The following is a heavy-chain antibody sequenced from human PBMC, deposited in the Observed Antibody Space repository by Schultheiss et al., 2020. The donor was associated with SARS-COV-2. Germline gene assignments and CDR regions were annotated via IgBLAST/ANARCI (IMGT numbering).Heavy chain of an antibody. CDR1: GFTFSDYY. CDR2: ISSSSSYT. J-gene: IGHJ4*02. CDR3: AREALGLYYYNSGGYFDY. V-gene: IGHV3-11*06. Sequence: GESLKISCAASGFTFSDYYMSWIRQAPGKGLEWVSYISSSSSYTNYADSVKGRFTISRDNAKNSLYLQMNSLRAEDTAVYYCAREALGLYYYNSGGYFDYWGQGTLVTVSS. D-gene: IGHD3-22*01.